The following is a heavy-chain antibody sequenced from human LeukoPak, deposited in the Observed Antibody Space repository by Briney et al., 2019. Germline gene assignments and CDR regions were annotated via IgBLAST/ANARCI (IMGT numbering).Heavy chain of an antibody. CDR3: ASSLSSSSGDFDY. D-gene: IGHD6-6*01. V-gene: IGHV1-69*04. Sequence: GSSVKVSCKASGGTFSSYAISWVRQAPGQGLEWMGRIIPILGIANYAQKLQGRVTMTTDTSTSTAYMELRSLRSDDTAVYYCASSLSSSSGDFDYWGQGTLVTVSS. J-gene: IGHJ4*02. CDR2: IIPILGIA. CDR1: GGTFSSYA.